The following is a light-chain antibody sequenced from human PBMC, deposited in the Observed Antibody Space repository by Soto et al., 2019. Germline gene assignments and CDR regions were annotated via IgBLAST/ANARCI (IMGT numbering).Light chain of an antibody. CDR2: GAS. V-gene: IGKV3-20*01. CDR3: QQYGNSPPT. Sequence: EIVLTQSPGTLSLSPGERATLSCRVSQSVSSSYLAWYQQKPGQAPRLLIYGASSRATGIPDRFSGSGSGTDFTLTISRLEPEDFAVYYCQQYGNSPPTFGQGTKVDIK. J-gene: IGKJ1*01. CDR1: QSVSSSY.